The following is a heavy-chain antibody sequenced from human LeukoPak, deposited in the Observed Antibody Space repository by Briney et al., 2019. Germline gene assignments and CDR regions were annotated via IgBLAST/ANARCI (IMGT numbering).Heavy chain of an antibody. J-gene: IGHJ4*02. V-gene: IGHV3-15*07. D-gene: IGHD2-21*01. Sequence: GGSLRLSCAASGFNVNNAWMSWLRQAPGKGLEWVGRIRSKIDGGATDYAAPVKGRFTISRDDSKNTLYLQINSLKIEDTAMYYCYTSITDYWGQGTLVTVSS. CDR1: GFNVNNAW. CDR3: YTSITDY. CDR2: IRSKIDGGAT.